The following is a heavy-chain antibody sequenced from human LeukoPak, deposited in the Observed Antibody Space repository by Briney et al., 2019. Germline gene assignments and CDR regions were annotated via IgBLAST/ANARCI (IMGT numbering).Heavy chain of an antibody. V-gene: IGHV4-4*07. D-gene: IGHD3-16*01. Sequence: SETLSLTCTVSGGSVSSYYWSWIRQPAGKGLEWIGRIYTSGSTNYNPSLKSRVTMSVDTSKNQFSLKLSSVTAADTAVYYCARELGYDYVWGSFYNWFDPWGQGTLVTVSS. CDR3: ARELGYDYVWGSFYNWFDP. CDR1: GGSVSSYY. J-gene: IGHJ5*02. CDR2: IYTSGST.